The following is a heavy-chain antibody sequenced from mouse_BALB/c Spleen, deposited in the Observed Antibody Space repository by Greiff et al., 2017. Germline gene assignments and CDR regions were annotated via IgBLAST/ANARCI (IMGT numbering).Heavy chain of an antibody. J-gene: IGHJ4*01. D-gene: IGHD1-1*01. CDR2: IDPSDSET. Sequence: QVHVKQPGAELVKPGAPVKLSCKASGYTFTSYWMNWVKQRPGRGLEWIGRIDPSDSETHYNQKFKDKATLTVDKSSSTAYIQLSSLTSEDSAVYYCARSGSSDAMDYWGQGTSVTVSS. CDR1: GYTFTSYW. CDR3: ARSGSSDAMDY. V-gene: IGHV1-69*02.